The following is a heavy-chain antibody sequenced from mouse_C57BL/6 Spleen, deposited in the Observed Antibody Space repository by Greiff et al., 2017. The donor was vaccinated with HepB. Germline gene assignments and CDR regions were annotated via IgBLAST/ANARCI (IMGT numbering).Heavy chain of an antibody. CDR2: IWRGGST. J-gene: IGHJ4*01. D-gene: IGHD2-2*01. Sequence: VQLQQSGPGLVQPSQSLSITCTVSGFSLTSYGVHWVRQSPGKGLEWLGVIWRGGSTDYNAAFMSRLSITKDNSKSQVFFKMNSLQADDTAIYYWAKTAMVRGAMDYWGQGTSVTVSS. CDR3: AKTAMVRGAMDY. CDR1: GFSLTSYG. V-gene: IGHV2-5*01.